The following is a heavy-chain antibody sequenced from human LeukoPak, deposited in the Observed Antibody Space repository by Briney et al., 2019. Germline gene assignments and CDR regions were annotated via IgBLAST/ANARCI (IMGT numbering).Heavy chain of an antibody. CDR3: ASSLSWDSSGYYYYYYGMDV. Sequence: SETLSLTCAVYGGSFSGYYWSWIRKPPGKGREWVGEINHSGSTNYNPSLKSRLTISVDTSKNQFSLKLSSVTAADTAVYYCASSLSWDSSGYYYYYYGMDVWGQGTTVIVSS. J-gene: IGHJ6*02. V-gene: IGHV4-34*01. D-gene: IGHD3-22*01. CDR2: INHSGST. CDR1: GGSFSGYY.